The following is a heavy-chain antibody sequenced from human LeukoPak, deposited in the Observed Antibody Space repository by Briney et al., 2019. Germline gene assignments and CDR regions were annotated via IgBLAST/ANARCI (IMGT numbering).Heavy chain of an antibody. CDR2: SYPGDSDT. CDR3: ARRDLSGSVDY. CDR1: GYSFTSYW. D-gene: IGHD1-26*01. J-gene: IGHJ4*02. V-gene: IGHV5-51*01. Sequence: GESLQISCQGSGYSFTSYWIGWVRQMPGKGLEWMGSSYPGDSDTIYSPSFQGQVTISADKSIRTAYLQWSSLKASDTALSYRARRDLSGSVDYWGQGTLVTVSS.